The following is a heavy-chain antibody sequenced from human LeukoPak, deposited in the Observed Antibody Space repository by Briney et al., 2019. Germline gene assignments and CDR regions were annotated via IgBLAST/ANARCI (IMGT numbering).Heavy chain of an antibody. CDR3: ARDDMSPFDY. CDR1: GGSFSGYY. V-gene: IGHV4-34*01. J-gene: IGHJ4*02. CDR2: INHSGST. Sequence: SETLSLTCAVYGGSFSGYYWSWIRQPPGKGLEWIGEINHSGSTNYNPSLKSRVTISVDTSKNQFSLKLSSVTAADTAVYYCARDDMSPFDYWGQGTLVTVSS. D-gene: IGHD1-1*01.